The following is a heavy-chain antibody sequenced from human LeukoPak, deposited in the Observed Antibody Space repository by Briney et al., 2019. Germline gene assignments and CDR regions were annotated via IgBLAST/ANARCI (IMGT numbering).Heavy chain of an antibody. J-gene: IGHJ4*02. CDR3: AKDHDYGDYVNEFLDY. D-gene: IGHD4-17*01. CDR2: VRNDGSDK. V-gene: IGHV3-30*02. CDR1: GFVFGDYG. Sequence: GGSLRLSCAASGFVFGDYGMHWVRQAPGKGLEWVTMVRNDGSDKYYADSVKGRFTISRDNSKNTLYLQMNSLRAEDTAVYYCAKDHDYGDYVNEFLDYWGQGTLVTVSS.